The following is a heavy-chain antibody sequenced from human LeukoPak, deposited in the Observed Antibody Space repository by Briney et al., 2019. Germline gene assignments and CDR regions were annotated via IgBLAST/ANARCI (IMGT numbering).Heavy chain of an antibody. CDR3: ARDLGCSSTSFYPVRSNWFDP. CDR2: INNSGGST. V-gene: IGHV3-23*01. Sequence: QPGGSLRLSCAAYGFTFSVYAMSSVRQAPGKGLEWISEINNSGGSTYYADSVKGRFTISRDNSKNTLYLQMNSLRAEETAVYFSARDLGCSSTSFYPVRSNWFDPWGQGTLVTVSS. J-gene: IGHJ5*02. D-gene: IGHD2-2*01. CDR1: GFTFSVYA.